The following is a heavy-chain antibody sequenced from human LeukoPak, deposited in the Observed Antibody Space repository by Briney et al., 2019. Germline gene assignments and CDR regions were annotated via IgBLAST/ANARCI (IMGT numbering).Heavy chain of an antibody. CDR2: ISSSGGTT. J-gene: IGHJ4*02. V-gene: IGHV3-64*05. CDR1: GFTFSSYA. Sequence: GRSLRLSCSASGFTFSSYAMHWVRQAPGKGLEYVSAISSSGGTTYSADSVKGRFTISRDNSKNSLYVQMSSLRVEDTAVYYCVKGGRIIAAPIDYWGQGTLVTVSS. CDR3: VKGGRIIAAPIDY. D-gene: IGHD6-13*01.